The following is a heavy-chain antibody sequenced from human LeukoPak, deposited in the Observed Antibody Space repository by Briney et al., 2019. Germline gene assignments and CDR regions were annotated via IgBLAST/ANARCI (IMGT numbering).Heavy chain of an antibody. CDR3: ARDYYYDSSGYYPR. J-gene: IGHJ4*02. V-gene: IGHV3-33*08. CDR1: GFTFSNYA. CDR2: IWYDGSNK. D-gene: IGHD3-22*01. Sequence: GGSLRLSCAASGFTFSNYAMHWVRQAPGKGLEWVAVIWYDGSNKYYADSVKGRFTISRDNSKNTLYLQMNSLRAEDTAVYYCARDYYYDSSGYYPRWGQGTLVTVSS.